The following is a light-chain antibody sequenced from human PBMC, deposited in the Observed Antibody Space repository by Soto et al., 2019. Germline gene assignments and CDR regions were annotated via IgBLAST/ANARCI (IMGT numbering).Light chain of an antibody. Sequence: TQSPATLSLSPGERATLSCRASQSVKTFLLWYQHRPGQAPRVLIYGASTRATGIPARFSGSGSGTEFTLTISSLQSEDFAVYYCQQYNNWPPITFGQGTRLEI. V-gene: IGKV3-15*01. CDR2: GAS. CDR3: QQYNNWPPIT. CDR1: QSVKTF. J-gene: IGKJ5*01.